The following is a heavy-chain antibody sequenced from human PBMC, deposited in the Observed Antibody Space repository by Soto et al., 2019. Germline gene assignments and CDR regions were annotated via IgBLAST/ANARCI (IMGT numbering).Heavy chain of an antibody. CDR3: VKDSYADY. D-gene: IGHD1-26*01. J-gene: IGHJ4*02. Sequence: GGSLRLSCLVSGFIFSSYAMHCVRQAPGKGLEYVACISSEGATTYYVDCVKGRFIISIDNAKNTLYLQMSSRRAEDTAIYYCVKDSYADYWGQGILVTVSS. CDR2: ISSEGATT. CDR1: GFIFSSYA. V-gene: IGHV3-64D*06.